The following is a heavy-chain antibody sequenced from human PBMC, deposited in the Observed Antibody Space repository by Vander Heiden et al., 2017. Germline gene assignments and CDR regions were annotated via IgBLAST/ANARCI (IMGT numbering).Heavy chain of an antibody. CDR3: ARSPYYDSSGPIDY. Sequence: GQRAQSGVGVVQPVRCLRLSCAASGFTVGSYAMHWVRQATGKGLEWVAVILYDGSNKYYEDAVKGRFTISRDNSKNTLYLQMNRMGAEETAVYYCARSPYYDSSGPIDYWGQGTLVTVSS. V-gene: IGHV3-30*11. J-gene: IGHJ4*02. CDR2: ILYDGSNK. D-gene: IGHD3-22*01. CDR1: GFTVGSYA.